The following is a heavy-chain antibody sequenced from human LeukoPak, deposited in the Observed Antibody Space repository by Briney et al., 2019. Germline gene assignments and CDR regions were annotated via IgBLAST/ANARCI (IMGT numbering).Heavy chain of an antibody. CDR1: GFTFSSYA. Sequence: GGSLRLSCAASGFTFSSYAMSWVRQAPGKGLEWVSAISGSGGSTYYADFVKGRFTISRDNSKSTVYLQMNSLRTEDTAVYYCAKDRVSPGIYWFDPWGQGTLVTVSS. CDR3: AKDRVSPGIYWFDP. J-gene: IGHJ5*02. D-gene: IGHD2/OR15-2a*01. CDR2: ISGSGGST. V-gene: IGHV3-23*01.